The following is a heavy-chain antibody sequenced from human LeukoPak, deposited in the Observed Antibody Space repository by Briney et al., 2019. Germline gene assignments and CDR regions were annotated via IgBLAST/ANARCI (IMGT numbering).Heavy chain of an antibody. CDR3: ARVISGSYYLFDY. J-gene: IGHJ4*02. V-gene: IGHV4-59*01. Sequence: PSETLFLTCTVSGGSISSYYWSWIRQPPGKGLEWIGYIYYSGSTNYNPSLKSRVTISVDTSKNQFSLKLSSVTAADTAVYYCARVISGSYYLFDYWGQGTLVTVSS. CDR1: GGSISSYY. D-gene: IGHD1-26*01. CDR2: IYYSGST.